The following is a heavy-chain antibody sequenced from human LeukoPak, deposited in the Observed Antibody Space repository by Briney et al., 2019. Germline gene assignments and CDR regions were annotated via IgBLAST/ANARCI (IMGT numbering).Heavy chain of an antibody. CDR1: GFTFEDYA. D-gene: IGHD5-18*01. Sequence: GGSLRLSCAASGFTFEDYAMHWVRQAPGKGPEWVSDIGWNSGSKGYADSVKGRFTISRDNAKNSLYLQMNSLRAEDTALYYCAKGSGYSYGYLDYWGQGTLVTVSS. CDR3: AKGSGYSYGYLDY. J-gene: IGHJ4*02. V-gene: IGHV3-9*01. CDR2: IGWNSGSK.